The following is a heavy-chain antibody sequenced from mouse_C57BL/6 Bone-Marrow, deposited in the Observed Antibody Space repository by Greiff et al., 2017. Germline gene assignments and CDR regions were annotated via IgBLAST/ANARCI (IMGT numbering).Heavy chain of an antibody. D-gene: IGHD4-1*01. CDR2: IGPADGDT. CDR1: GFTIKNTY. CDR3: ARDWDAFDY. J-gene: IGHJ2*01. Sequence: VQLKQSVAELVRPGASVKLSCTASGFTIKNTYMHWVKQRPEQGLEWIGRIGPADGDTKYAPKFQGKATINADTSSNTAYLQLSSRTSEDTAIYYCARDWDAFDYWGQGTTLTVSS. V-gene: IGHV14-3*01.